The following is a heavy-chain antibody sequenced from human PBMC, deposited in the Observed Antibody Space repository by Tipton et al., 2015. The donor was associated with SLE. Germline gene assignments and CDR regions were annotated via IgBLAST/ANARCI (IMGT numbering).Heavy chain of an antibody. CDR2: IYYSGST. V-gene: IGHV4-61*01. CDR1: GGSISSGSYY. J-gene: IGHJ6*03. D-gene: IGHD6-6*01. CDR3: ARSRKYPYYMDV. Sequence: TLSLTCTVSGGSISSGSYYWSWIRQPPGKGLEWIGYIYYSGSTNYNPSLKSRVTISVDTSKNQFSLKLSSVAAADTAVYYCARSRKYPYYMDVWGKGTTVTVSS.